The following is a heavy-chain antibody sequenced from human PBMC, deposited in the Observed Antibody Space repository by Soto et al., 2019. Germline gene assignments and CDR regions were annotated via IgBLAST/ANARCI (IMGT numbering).Heavy chain of an antibody. CDR2: IYYNGGT. J-gene: IGHJ4*02. CDR1: GLTISSASNY. CDR3: ERYRISGSWSKFDY. V-gene: IGHV4-31*03. D-gene: IGHD6-13*01. Sequence: TLSVTCYLRGLTISSASNYSSWIRQHPGKGLEWVGNIYYNGGTYHSPSIKSRVTVWFDTSKKQFSLRLTSVTAADTAVYYCERYRISGSWSKFDYWGQGTRVTVSS.